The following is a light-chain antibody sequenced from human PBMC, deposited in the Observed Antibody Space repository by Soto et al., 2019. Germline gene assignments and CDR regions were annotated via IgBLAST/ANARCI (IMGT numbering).Light chain of an antibody. CDR3: QQYGSSPPWT. J-gene: IGKJ1*01. CDR1: QSVSSSY. Sequence: DIVLTQSPGTLSLSPGERATLSCRASQSVSSSYLAWYQQKPGQAPRLLIFGASNKATGVPDRFSGSGSGTDFTLTISRLEPEDFAVYYCQQYGSSPPWTFGQGTKVDIK. V-gene: IGKV3-20*01. CDR2: GAS.